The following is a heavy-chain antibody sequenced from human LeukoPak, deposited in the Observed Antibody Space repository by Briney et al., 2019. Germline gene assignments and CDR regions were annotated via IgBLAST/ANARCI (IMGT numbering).Heavy chain of an antibody. Sequence: NSGGSLRLSCAASGFTFSSYSMNWVRQAPGKGLEWVSSISSSSTYIYYADSVKGRFTISRDNAKNTLFPLMNGLRAEDTAVYYCARVSLSSGCLSNWGQGTLVTVSS. J-gene: IGHJ4*02. CDR3: ARVSLSSGCLSN. CDR2: ISSSSTYI. CDR1: GFTFSSYS. V-gene: IGHV3-21*01. D-gene: IGHD6-19*01.